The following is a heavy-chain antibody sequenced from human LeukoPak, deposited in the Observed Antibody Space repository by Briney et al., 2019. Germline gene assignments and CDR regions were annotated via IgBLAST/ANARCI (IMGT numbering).Heavy chain of an antibody. CDR1: GGSISSYY. D-gene: IGHD3-3*01. CDR2: IYYSGST. J-gene: IGHJ5*02. CDR3: ARGPCDYDFWSGYCNWFDP. V-gene: IGHV4-59*01. Sequence: PSETLSLTXTVSGGSISSYYWSWIRQPPGKGLEWIGYIYYSGSTNYNPSLKSRVTISVDTSKNQFSLKLSSVTAADTAVYYCARGPCDYDFWSGYCNWFDPWGQGTLVTVSS.